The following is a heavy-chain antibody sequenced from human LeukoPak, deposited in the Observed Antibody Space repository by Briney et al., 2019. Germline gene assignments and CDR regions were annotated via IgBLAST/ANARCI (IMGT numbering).Heavy chain of an antibody. J-gene: IGHJ4*02. D-gene: IGHD3-10*01. V-gene: IGHV3-74*01. Sequence: GGSLRLSCAASGITFSSYWMRWVRQAPGKGLVWVSRINSDGSATSYVDSVKGRFTISRDNAKNTLYLQMNSLRAEDTAVYYCARGVYGSGSYSANNWGQGTLVTVSS. CDR3: ARGVYGSGSYSANN. CDR1: GITFSSYW. CDR2: INSDGSAT.